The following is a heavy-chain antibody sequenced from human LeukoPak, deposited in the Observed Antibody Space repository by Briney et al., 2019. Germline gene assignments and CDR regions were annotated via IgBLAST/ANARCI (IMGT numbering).Heavy chain of an antibody. CDR1: GGSISSGSYY. Sequence: PSETLSLTCTVSGGSISSGSYYWSWIRQPAGKGLEWIGRIYTSGSTNYNPSLKSRVTISVDTSKNQFSLKLSSVTAADTAVYYCAGGNPAAIGYWGQGTLVTVSS. CDR2: IYTSGST. D-gene: IGHD2-2*02. V-gene: IGHV4-61*02. J-gene: IGHJ4*02. CDR3: AGGNPAAIGY.